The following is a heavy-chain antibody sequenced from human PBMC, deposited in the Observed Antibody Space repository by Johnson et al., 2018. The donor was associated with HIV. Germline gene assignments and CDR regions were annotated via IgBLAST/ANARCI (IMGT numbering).Heavy chain of an antibody. CDR3: TTGAIAARRGAFDI. CDR2: IKSKTDGGTT. D-gene: IGHD6-13*01. CDR1: GFTFNRAW. Sequence: VQLVESGGGLVKPGGSLRLSCAASGFTFNRAWMSWVRQAPGRGLEWVGRIKSKTDGGTTDYAAPVKGRFTISRDDSKNTLYLQMNSLKTEDTAVYSCTTGAIAARRGAFDIWGRGTMVTVSS. V-gene: IGHV3-15*01. J-gene: IGHJ3*02.